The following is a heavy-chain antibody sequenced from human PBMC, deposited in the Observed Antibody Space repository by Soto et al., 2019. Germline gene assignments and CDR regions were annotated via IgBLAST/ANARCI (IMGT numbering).Heavy chain of an antibody. CDR3: ARFPYCSSTSCYPFDY. J-gene: IGHJ4*02. CDR1: GGSFSGYY. CDR2: INHSGST. V-gene: IGHV4-34*01. Sequence: SETLSLTCAVYGGSFSGYYWSWIRQPPGKGLEWIGEINHSGSTNYNPSLKSRVTISVDTSKNQFSLKLSSVTAADTAVYYCARFPYCSSTSCYPFDYWGQGTLVTVSS. D-gene: IGHD2-2*01.